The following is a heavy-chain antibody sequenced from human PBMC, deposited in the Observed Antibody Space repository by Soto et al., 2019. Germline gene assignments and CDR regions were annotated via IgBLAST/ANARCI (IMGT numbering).Heavy chain of an antibody. CDR3: AADATAWQQMVPSDY. CDR2: IAVGSGYT. J-gene: IGHJ4*02. Sequence: SVKVSCKASGFTFTSSAFQWVRQARGQRLEWIGWIAVGSGYTNYAQRFQDRVTLTRDMSTATTYMELSRLTSEDTAIYYCAADATAWQQMVPSDYWGQGXLVTVHS. V-gene: IGHV1-58*01. D-gene: IGHD2-8*01. CDR1: GFTFTSSA.